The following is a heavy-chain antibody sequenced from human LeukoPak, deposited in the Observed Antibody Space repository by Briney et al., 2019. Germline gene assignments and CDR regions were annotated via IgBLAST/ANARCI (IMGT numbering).Heavy chain of an antibody. D-gene: IGHD5-18*01. CDR1: GGSISSSSYY. Sequence: PSETLSLTCIVSGGSISSSSYYWGWIRQPPGKGLEWIGSIYYSGSTYYNPSLKSRVTISVDTSKNQFSLKLASVTAADTAIYYCAKGAGGFSYYNWFDPWGQGTLVTVSS. J-gene: IGHJ5*02. V-gene: IGHV4-39*07. CDR2: IYYSGST. CDR3: AKGAGGFSYYNWFDP.